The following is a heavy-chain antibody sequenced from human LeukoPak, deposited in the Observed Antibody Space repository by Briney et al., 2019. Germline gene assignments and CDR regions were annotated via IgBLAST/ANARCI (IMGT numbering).Heavy chain of an antibody. D-gene: IGHD6-19*01. J-gene: IGHJ3*02. CDR1: GFTFSSYA. CDR2: ISYVGSNK. Sequence: PGRSLRLSCAASGFTFSSYAMHWVRQAPGKGLEWVAVISYVGSNKYYADSVKGRFTISRDNSKNTLYLQMNSLRAEDTAVYYCARPRGQWLADAFDIWGQGTMVTVSS. V-gene: IGHV3-30*04. CDR3: ARPRGQWLADAFDI.